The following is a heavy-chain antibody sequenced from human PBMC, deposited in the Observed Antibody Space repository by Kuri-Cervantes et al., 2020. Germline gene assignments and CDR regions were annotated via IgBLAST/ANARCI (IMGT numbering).Heavy chain of an antibody. CDR1: GFTFSNYT. V-gene: IGHV3-23*01. D-gene: IGHD3-22*01. J-gene: IGHJ4*02. CDR2: MSDFYDHI. CDR3: AKDDRITMNDGDY. Sequence: LSLTCAASGFTFSNYTMTWVRQAPGRGLEWVSSMSDFYDHIWYADSVRGRFTISRDNSKNTLYLQMNSLRAEDTAVYYCAKDDRITMNDGDYWGQGTLVTVSS.